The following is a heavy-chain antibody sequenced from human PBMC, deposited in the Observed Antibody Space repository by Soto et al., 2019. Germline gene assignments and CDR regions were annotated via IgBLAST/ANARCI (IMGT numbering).Heavy chain of an antibody. J-gene: IGHJ4*02. CDR1: GFTFSSYS. D-gene: IGHD4-17*01. CDR3: AKDPEIFYGDYGLDY. Sequence: GGSLRLSCAASGFTFSSYSMNWVRQAPGKGLEWVSVITGSGGRTYYADSVKGRFTISRDTSKKTLFLQMNSLRAEDTAVYYCAKDPEIFYGDYGLDYWGQGTLVTVSS. CDR2: ITGSGGRT. V-gene: IGHV3-23*01.